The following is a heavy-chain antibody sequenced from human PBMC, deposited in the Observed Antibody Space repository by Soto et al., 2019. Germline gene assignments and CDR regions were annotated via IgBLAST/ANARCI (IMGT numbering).Heavy chain of an antibody. CDR2: ISTYNGNT. CDR1: GYTFTSYG. V-gene: IGHV1-18*01. D-gene: IGHD6-13*01. Sequence: QVQLVQSGAEVKKPGASVKVSCKASGYTFTSYGISWVRRAPGQGPEWMGRISTYNGNTNYVQKLQGRDTMTTHTTTNTAYMELRSLRYDDTAVYYCARGPGYSTTWQQAFDIGGQGTMGTVSS. J-gene: IGHJ3*02. CDR3: ARGPGYSTTWQQAFDI.